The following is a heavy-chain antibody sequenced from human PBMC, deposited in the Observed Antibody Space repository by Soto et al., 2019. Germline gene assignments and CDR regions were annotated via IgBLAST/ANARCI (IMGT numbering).Heavy chain of an antibody. D-gene: IGHD3-16*02. CDR1: GFTFSRYG. V-gene: IGHV3-30*03. CDR3: ATRADRSPFDY. J-gene: IGHJ4*02. CDR2: ISYDGSNK. Sequence: QVQLVESGGGVVQPGRSRRLSCSASGFTFSRYGMHWVRQAPGKGLEWVAVISYDGSNKYYADSVKGRFTISRDNSKNTLYLQMNSLRAEDTALYYCATRADRSPFDYWGQGTLVTVSS.